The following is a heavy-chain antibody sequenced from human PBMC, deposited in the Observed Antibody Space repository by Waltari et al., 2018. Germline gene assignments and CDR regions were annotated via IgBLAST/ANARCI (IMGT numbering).Heavy chain of an antibody. V-gene: IGHV3-20*04. CDR2: INWNGGST. J-gene: IGHJ6*03. CDR3: AKDSLGIPFYYVDV. CDR1: GFSFGDYD. Sequence: DVQLVESGGSVVRPGGALRRSCADSGFSFGDYDMSWVRQAPGKGLEWVSGINWNGGSTSYAESVKGRFTISRDNAKNSLYLQMNSLRDEDTALYYCAKDSLGIPFYYVDVWGKGTTVTVS.